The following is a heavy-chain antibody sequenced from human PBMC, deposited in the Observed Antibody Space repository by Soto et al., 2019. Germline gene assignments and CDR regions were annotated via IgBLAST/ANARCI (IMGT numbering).Heavy chain of an antibody. J-gene: IGHJ4*02. CDR3: ATTGERCILGYYVDY. CDR2: IYYSGST. CDR1: GGSSSSGGYY. V-gene: IGHV4-31*03. Sequence: QVQLQESGPGLVKPSQTLSLTCTVSGGSSSSGGYYWSGIRQHPGKGLEWIGDIYYSGSTYYNPSLKSRVTISVDTAMNQFAPKLSSVTAADTAVYYCATTGERCILGYYVDYWGQGTLVTVSS. D-gene: IGHD1-26*01.